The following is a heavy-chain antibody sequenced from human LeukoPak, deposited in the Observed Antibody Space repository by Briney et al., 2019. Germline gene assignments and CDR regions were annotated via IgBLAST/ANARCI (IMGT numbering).Heavy chain of an antibody. J-gene: IGHJ4*02. V-gene: IGHV3-21*01. Sequence: GGSLRLSCATSGFTFSAYSMHWVRQAPGKGLEWVSSIDSGGSYKYHADSLKGRFTISRDNTKDSLYLQINSLRAEDTAVYYCARDPYPLPNLLFDYWGQGALVTVSS. CDR3: ARDPYPLPNLLFDY. CDR1: GFTFSAYS. CDR2: IDSGGSYK. D-gene: IGHD2-2*01.